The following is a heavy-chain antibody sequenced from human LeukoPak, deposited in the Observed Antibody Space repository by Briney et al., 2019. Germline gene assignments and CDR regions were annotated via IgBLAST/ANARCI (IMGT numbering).Heavy chain of an antibody. D-gene: IGHD1-14*01. J-gene: IGHJ4*02. CDR2: LSYDGDNK. CDR1: GFTFSRYV. CDR3: TRPDDYGDY. Sequence: GGSLRLSCAASGFTFSRYVMIWVRQAPGKGLQWVSTLSYDGDNKYYVDSVKGRFTISRDNSKNTLYLQMNSLKTEDTALYYCTRPDDYGDYWGQGTLVTVSS. V-gene: IGHV3-30*04.